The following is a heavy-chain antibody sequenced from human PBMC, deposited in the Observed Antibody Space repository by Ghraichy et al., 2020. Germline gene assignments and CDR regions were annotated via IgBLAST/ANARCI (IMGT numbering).Heavy chain of an antibody. CDR2: IYTGDYT. CDR1: GFTISSNY. V-gene: IGHV3-66*01. D-gene: IGHD1-26*01. CDR3: ARDREEGGTDY. Sequence: GGSLRLSCEASGFTISSNYMSWVRQAPGKGLEWVSLIYTGDYTFYADSVKGRFTISIDNSKNTLFLQMDSLRAEDTAVYYCARDREEGGTDYWGQGTLVTVSS. J-gene: IGHJ4*02.